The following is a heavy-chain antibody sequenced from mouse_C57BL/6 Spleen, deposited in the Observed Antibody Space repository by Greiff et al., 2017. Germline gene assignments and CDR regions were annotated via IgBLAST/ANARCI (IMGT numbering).Heavy chain of an antibody. CDR3: AGDLSADSKVDY. CDR2: IYPGDGDT. D-gene: IGHD2-5*01. J-gene: IGHJ2*01. CDR1: GYAFSSSW. Sequence: VQLQQSGPELVKPGASVKISCKASGYAFSSSWMNWVKQRPGKGLEWIGRIYPGDGDTNYNGKFKGKATLTADKSSSTAYMQLSSLTSEDSAVYFCAGDLSADSKVDYWGQGTTLTVSS. V-gene: IGHV1-82*01.